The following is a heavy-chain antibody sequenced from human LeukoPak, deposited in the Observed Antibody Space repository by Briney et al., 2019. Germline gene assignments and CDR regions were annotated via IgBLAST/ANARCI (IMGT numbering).Heavy chain of an antibody. D-gene: IGHD6-6*01. CDR2: IGYDGSDK. Sequence: GRSLRLSCAASGFTFSGYGMHWVRQAPGKGLEWVALIGYDGSDKYYADSVKDRFTISRDNSKTTQYLQMNSLRAEDTAVYYCARDRGTSSGRGGYFDFWGQGTLVTVSS. J-gene: IGHJ4*02. CDR1: GFTFSGYG. V-gene: IGHV3-33*01. CDR3: ARDRGTSSGRGGYFDF.